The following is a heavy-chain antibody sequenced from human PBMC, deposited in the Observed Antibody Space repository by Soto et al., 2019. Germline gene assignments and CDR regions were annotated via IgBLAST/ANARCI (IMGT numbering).Heavy chain of an antibody. J-gene: IGHJ3*02. V-gene: IGHV1-18*01. Sequence: QVQLVQSGAEVKKPGASVKVSCKASGYTFTSYGISWVRQAPGQGLEWMGWISAYNGNTNYAQKLQGRVTMTTYTSTSTAYMELRSLRSDDTAVYYCARPYYDFWSGLRGDAFDIWGQGTMVTVSS. CDR3: ARPYYDFWSGLRGDAFDI. CDR1: GYTFTSYG. CDR2: ISAYNGNT. D-gene: IGHD3-3*01.